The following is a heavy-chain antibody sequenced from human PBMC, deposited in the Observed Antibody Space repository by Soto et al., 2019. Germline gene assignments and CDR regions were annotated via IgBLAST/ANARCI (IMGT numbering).Heavy chain of an antibody. J-gene: IGHJ6*02. CDR1: GYTITSYY. CDR2: SNPSSSAT. D-gene: IGHD2-15*01. V-gene: IGHV1-46*01. Sequence: ASVKVSCKASGYTITSYYMHWVRQAPGQGLGWMGISNPSSSATRYSQKFQGRVTMTRDVSTSTVYMEMSGLRSEDTAVYYCARGYCSSGNCYRLYYYDTDVWGQGTTVTVSS. CDR3: ARGYCSSGNCYRLYYYDTDV.